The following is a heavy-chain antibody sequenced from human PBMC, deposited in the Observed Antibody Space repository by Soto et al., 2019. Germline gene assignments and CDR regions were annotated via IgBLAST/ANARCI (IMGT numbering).Heavy chain of an antibody. Sequence: QVQLVQSGAEVKKPGASVKVSCKASGYTFTSYDINWVRQATGQGLEWMGWMNPNSGNTGYAQKFQGRVTMTRNTSISTAYMERSSLRSEDTAVYYCASSSTVIDAFDIWGQGTMVTVSS. V-gene: IGHV1-8*01. J-gene: IGHJ3*02. CDR3: ASSSTVIDAFDI. D-gene: IGHD4-17*01. CDR2: MNPNSGNT. CDR1: GYTFTSYD.